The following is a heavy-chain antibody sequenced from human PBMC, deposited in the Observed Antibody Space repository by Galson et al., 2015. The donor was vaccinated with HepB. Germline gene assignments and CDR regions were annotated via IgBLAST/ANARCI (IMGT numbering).Heavy chain of an antibody. D-gene: IGHD3-22*01. V-gene: IGHV3-23*01. J-gene: IGHJ4*02. CDR3: AKDPNTYYYDSSGGFDY. CDR2: ISGSGGST. CDR1: GFTFSSYA. Sequence: SLRLSCAASGFTFSSYAMSWVRQAPGKGLEWVSAISGSGGSTYYADSVKGRFTISRDNSKNTLYLQMNSLRAEDTAVYYCAKDPNTYYYDSSGGFDYWGQGTLVTVSS.